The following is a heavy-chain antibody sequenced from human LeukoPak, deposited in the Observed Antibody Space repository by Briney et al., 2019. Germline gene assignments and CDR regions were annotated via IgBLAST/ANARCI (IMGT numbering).Heavy chain of an antibody. J-gene: IGHJ4*02. D-gene: IGHD6-13*01. CDR2: ISYDGSNK. CDR1: GFTFSSYG. V-gene: IGHV3-30*18. Sequence: PGGSLRLSCAASGFTFSSYGMHWVRQAPGKGLEWVAVISYDGSNKYCADSVKGRFTISRDNSKNTLYLQMNSLRAEDTAVYYCAKDGSSSWYLFDYWGQGTLVTVSS. CDR3: AKDGSSSWYLFDY.